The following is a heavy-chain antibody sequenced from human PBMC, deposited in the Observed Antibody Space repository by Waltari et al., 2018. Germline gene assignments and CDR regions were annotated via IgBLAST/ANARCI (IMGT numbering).Heavy chain of an antibody. J-gene: IGHJ4*02. CDR2: INWKSGNI. Sequence: EVQLVESGGGLVQLGRSLRLSCVGSGFSFADFAMHWVRQVRGKGREWVSGINWKSGNIGYADSVKGRFTISRDNAKNFLYLQINSVRTEDTALYYCTSDAFGNSIGGVFDYWGQGTLVNVSS. CDR3: TSDAFGNSIGGVFDY. CDR1: GFSFADFA. V-gene: IGHV3-9*01. D-gene: IGHD3-3*01.